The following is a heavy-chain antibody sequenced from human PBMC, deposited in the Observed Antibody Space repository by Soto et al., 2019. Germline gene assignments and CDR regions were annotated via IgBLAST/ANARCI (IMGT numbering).Heavy chain of an antibody. J-gene: IGHJ5*02. CDR2: ISSSSSTI. D-gene: IGHD2-15*01. CDR1: GFTFSSYA. CDR3: ARDRCSGGSCYWFDP. V-gene: IGHV3-48*01. Sequence: GGFLRLSCEASGFTFSSYAMNWVRQAPGKGLEWVSYISSSSSTIYYADSVKGRFTISRDNAKNSLYLQMNSLRAEDTAVYYCARDRCSGGSCYWFDPWGQGTLVTVSS.